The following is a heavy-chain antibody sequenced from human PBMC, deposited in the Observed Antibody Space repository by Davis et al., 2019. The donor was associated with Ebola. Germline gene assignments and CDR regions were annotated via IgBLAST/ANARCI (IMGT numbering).Heavy chain of an antibody. CDR2: IYYSGST. V-gene: IGHV4-61*01. CDR1: GGSVSSGSYY. D-gene: IGHD6-13*01. J-gene: IGHJ4*02. Sequence: SETLSLTCTVSGGSVSSGSYYWSWIRQPPGKGLEWIGYIYYSGSTNYNPSLKSRVTISVDTSKNQFSLKLSSVTAADTAVYYCARALYGSNFDYWGQGTLVTVSS. CDR3: ARALYGSNFDY.